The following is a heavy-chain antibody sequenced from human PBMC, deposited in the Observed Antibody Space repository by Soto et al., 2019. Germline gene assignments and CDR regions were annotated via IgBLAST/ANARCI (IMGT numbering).Heavy chain of an antibody. J-gene: IGHJ5*02. CDR1: GYPLTNYG. D-gene: IGHD6-13*01. Sequence: GASVKVSCKGSGYPLTNYGNSWVRQAPGQGLEWMGWISAYNGNTNYAQKLQGRVTMTTDTSTSTAYMELRSLRSDDTAVYYCARAPRSSWYAPWGQGTLVTVSS. CDR3: ARAPRSSWYAP. CDR2: ISAYNGNT. V-gene: IGHV1-18*01.